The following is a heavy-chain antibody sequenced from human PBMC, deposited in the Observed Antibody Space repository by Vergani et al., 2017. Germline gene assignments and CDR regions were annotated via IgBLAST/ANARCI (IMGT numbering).Heavy chain of an antibody. D-gene: IGHD2-21*01. CDR1: EFTFSNYA. V-gene: IGHV3-23*01. CDR2: ISGSGVSA. Sequence: EVQLLESGGGLVQPGGSLRLTCAASEFTFSNYAMNWVRQAPGKGLEWVSGISGSGVSAYYTDSVKGRFTISRDNSKNMLFLQMNNLGTEDTAIYYCAKQYCVSGNDLFDYWGQGSLVTVSS. CDR3: AKQYCVSGNDLFDY. J-gene: IGHJ4*02.